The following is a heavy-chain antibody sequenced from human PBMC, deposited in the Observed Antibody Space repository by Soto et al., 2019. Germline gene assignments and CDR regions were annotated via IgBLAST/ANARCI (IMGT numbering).Heavy chain of an antibody. J-gene: IGHJ4*02. Sequence: QVQLQESGPGLVKPSQTLSLTCTVSGGSINSGGYCWSWIRQHPGKRLHWIGCISSGGSTYYNPSLKSRVTIPVDTAKNQFSLKLTSVTASDTAVYYGSRGILVWGQGDLITVSS. CDR2: ISSGGST. V-gene: IGHV4-31*03. CDR3: SRGILV. CDR1: GGSINSGGYC. D-gene: IGHD5-18*01.